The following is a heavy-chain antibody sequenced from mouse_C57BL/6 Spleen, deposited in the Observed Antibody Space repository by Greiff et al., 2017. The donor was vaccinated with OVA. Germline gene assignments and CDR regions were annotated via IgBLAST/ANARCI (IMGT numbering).Heavy chain of an antibody. CDR2: INYDGSST. CDR1: GFTFSDYY. J-gene: IGHJ4*01. D-gene: IGHD2-4*01. V-gene: IGHV5-16*01. Sequence: EVHLVESEGGLVQPGSSMKLSCTASGFTFSDYYMAWVRQVPEKGLEWVANINYDGSSTYYLDSLKSRFIISRDNAKNILYLQMSSLKSEDTATYYCARARGLYYDYDRNAMDYWGQGTSVTVSS. CDR3: ARARGLYYDYDRNAMDY.